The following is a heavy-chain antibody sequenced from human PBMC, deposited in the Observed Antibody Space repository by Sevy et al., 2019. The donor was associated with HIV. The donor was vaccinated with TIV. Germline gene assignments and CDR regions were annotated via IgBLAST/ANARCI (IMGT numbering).Heavy chain of an antibody. CDR3: ARSHLAFCGGDCFSPYYFDS. V-gene: IGHV4-59*01. CDR1: GGSISSYY. D-gene: IGHD2-21*01. Sequence: GSLRLSCSVSGGSISSYYWNWIHQPPGKGLERIGYIYSSGSTNYNPSLKSRVTISVDMSKNQFSLKLSSVTAADTAVYYCARSHLAFCGGDCFSPYYFDSWGQGTLVTVSS. CDR2: IYSSGST. J-gene: IGHJ4*02.